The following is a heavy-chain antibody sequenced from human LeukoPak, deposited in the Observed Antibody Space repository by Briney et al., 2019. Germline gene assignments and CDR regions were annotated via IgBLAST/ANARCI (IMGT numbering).Heavy chain of an antibody. CDR1: GDSVSSNSVA. V-gene: IGHV6-1*01. J-gene: IGHJ4*02. D-gene: IGHD1-26*01. Sequence: SQTLSLTCAISGDSVSSNSVAWNWIRQSPSRGLEWLGRTYYRSKWYNGYAVSVKGRITINPDTSKNQVSLQLDSVTPEDTAVYYCARGGNYSFDYWGQGTLVTVSS. CDR2: TYYRSKWYN. CDR3: ARGGNYSFDY.